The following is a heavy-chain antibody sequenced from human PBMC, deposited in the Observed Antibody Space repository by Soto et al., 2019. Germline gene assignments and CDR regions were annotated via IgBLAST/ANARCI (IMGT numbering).Heavy chain of an antibody. J-gene: IGHJ6*02. Sequence: GGSLRLSCSASGFTFSSYSMSWVRQAPGKGLEWVSSISGSAGTTYYADSVKGHFTISRDNSKSTPYLQLNSLRAEDTGGYYCAKEWSSGMDVWGQGTTVTVSS. CDR3: AKEWSSGMDV. D-gene: IGHD2-15*01. V-gene: IGHV3-23*01. CDR1: GFTFSSYS. CDR2: ISGSAGTT.